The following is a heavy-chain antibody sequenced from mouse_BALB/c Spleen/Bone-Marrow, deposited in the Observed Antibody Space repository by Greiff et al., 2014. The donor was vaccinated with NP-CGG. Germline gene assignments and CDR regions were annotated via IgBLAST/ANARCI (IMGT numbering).Heavy chain of an antibody. CDR3: AARLSHLAMDY. V-gene: IGHV1S81*02. CDR2: INPSNGRT. J-gene: IGHJ4*01. CDR1: GYTFTNYW. Sequence: QVQLQQSGAELVKPGASLKLSCKASGYTFTNYWIHWVKQRPGQGLEWIGEINPSNGRTYYNEKFKTKATLTVDKSSSTAYMQLSSLTSEDSAVNYCAARLSHLAMDYWGQGTSVTVSS. D-gene: IGHD2-2*01.